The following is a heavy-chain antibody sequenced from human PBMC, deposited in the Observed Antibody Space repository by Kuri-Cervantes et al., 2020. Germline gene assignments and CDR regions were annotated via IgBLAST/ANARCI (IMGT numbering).Heavy chain of an antibody. Sequence: SETLSLTCAVSGGSISSSNWWSWVRQPPGKGLEWIGYIYYSGSTYYNPSLKSRVTISVDTSKNQFSLKLSSVTAADTAVYYCARGRTGVWGTKYYFDYWGQGTLVTVSS. V-gene: IGHV4-4*02. J-gene: IGHJ4*02. D-gene: IGHD3-16*01. CDR3: ARGRTGVWGTKYYFDY. CDR2: IYYSGST. CDR1: GGSISSSNW.